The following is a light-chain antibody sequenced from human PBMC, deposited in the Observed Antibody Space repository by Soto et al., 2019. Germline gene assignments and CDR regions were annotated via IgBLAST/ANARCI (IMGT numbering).Light chain of an antibody. V-gene: IGKV3-20*01. J-gene: IGKJ3*01. CDR3: QQYGDSPRFT. CDR2: GAS. CDR1: QSVSSSY. Sequence: EIVLTQSPGTLSLSPGERATLSCRTSQSVSSSYLAWYQQKPGQAPRLLIYGASSRATGIPDRFSGSGSGKDFTLTISRLEPEDFAVYYCQQYGDSPRFTFGPGTKVDIK.